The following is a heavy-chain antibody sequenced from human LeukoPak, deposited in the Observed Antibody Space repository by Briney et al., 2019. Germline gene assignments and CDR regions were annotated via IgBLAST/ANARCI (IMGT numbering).Heavy chain of an antibody. J-gene: IGHJ4*02. D-gene: IGHD3-10*01. CDR2: IYYSRST. CDR3: TSGSGSYADS. V-gene: IGHV4-59*01. CDR1: GDSISSYY. Sequence: PSETLSLTCNVSGDSISSYYWSWIRQPPGKGLDWIGYIYYSRSTNYNPSLKSRVTISVDTSKNQFSLKLSSVTAADTAVYYCTSGSGSYADSWGPGTLVTVSS.